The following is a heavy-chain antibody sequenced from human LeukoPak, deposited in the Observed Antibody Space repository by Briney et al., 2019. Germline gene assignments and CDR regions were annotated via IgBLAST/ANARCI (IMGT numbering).Heavy chain of an antibody. CDR2: IKQDGSEK. D-gene: IGHD5-12*01. CDR3: ARGGYSGYDLSFDY. CDR1: GFTFSSYW. Sequence: PGGSLRLSCAASGFTFSSYWMSWVRQAPGKGLEWVANIKQDGSEKYYVDSVKGRFTISRDNAKDSLCLQMNSLRAEDTAVYYCARGGYSGYDLSFDYWGQGTLVTVSS. V-gene: IGHV3-7*01. J-gene: IGHJ4*02.